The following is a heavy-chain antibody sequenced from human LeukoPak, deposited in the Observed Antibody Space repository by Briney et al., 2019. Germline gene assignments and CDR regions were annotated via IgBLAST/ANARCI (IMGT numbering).Heavy chain of an antibody. CDR3: ASGRIFGPSIHYYYYYGMDV. CDR1: GYTFTSYY. V-gene: IGHV1-46*01. Sequence: ASVKVSCKAPGYTFTSYYMHWVRQAPGQGLEWMGIINPSGGSTSYAQKFQGRVTMTRDTSTSTVYMELSSLRSEDTAVYYCASGRIFGPSIHYYYYYGMDVWGQGTTVTVSS. D-gene: IGHD3/OR15-3a*01. CDR2: INPSGGST. J-gene: IGHJ6*02.